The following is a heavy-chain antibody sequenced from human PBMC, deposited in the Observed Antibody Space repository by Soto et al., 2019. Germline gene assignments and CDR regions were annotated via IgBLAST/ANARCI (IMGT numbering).Heavy chain of an antibody. Sequence: PGGYLRLSCAASGFTFSSYGMHWVRQAPGKGLEWVAVISYDGSNKYYADSVKGRFTISRDNSKNTLYLQMNSLRAEDTAVYYCARDRRITGTTLDYWGQGTLVTVSS. D-gene: IGHD1-7*01. CDR1: GFTFSSYG. CDR3: ARDRRITGTTLDY. V-gene: IGHV3-30*03. J-gene: IGHJ4*02. CDR2: ISYDGSNK.